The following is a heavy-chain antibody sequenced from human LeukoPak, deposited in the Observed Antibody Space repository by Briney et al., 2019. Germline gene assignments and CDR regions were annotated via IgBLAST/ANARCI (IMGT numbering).Heavy chain of an antibody. CDR2: ISSGGGGT. CDR1: GFTFRSYA. CDR3: AKNVAEQEWLDS. D-gene: IGHD1/OR15-1a*01. Sequence: GGSLRISCVASGFTFRSYAMSWVRQAPGKGLEWVSAISSGGGGTYYADSVKGRFTISRDNSKNTLYMQMDSMRDGDTALYYCAKNVAEQEWLDSWGQGTLVTVSS. V-gene: IGHV3-23*01. J-gene: IGHJ5*01.